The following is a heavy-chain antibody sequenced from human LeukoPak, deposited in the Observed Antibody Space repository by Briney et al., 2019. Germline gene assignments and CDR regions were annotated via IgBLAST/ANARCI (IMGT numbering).Heavy chain of an antibody. J-gene: IGHJ4*02. CDR3: AKDRIAVAGTSVDY. Sequence: ASVKVSCKASGYTFTNYYMHWVRQAPGQGLEWMGIINPSGGSTSYAQKFQGRVTMTRDMSTSTVYMELSSLRSEDTAVYYCAKDRIAVAGTSVDYWGQGTLVTVSS. CDR1: GYTFTNYY. D-gene: IGHD6-19*01. CDR2: INPSGGST. V-gene: IGHV1-46*01.